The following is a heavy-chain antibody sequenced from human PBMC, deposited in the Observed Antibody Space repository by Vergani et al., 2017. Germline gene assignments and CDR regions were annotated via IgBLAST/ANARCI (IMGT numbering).Heavy chain of an antibody. CDR1: GGSISSYY. Sequence: QVQLQESGPGLVKPSETLSLTCTVSGGSISSYYWSWIRQPPGKGLEWIGYIYYSGSTNYNPSLKSRVTISVDTSKNQFSLKRSSVTAADTAVYYCARVDTQVPATSHFYYMDVWGKGTTVVVSS. CDR2: IYYSGST. J-gene: IGHJ6*03. D-gene: IGHD6-25*01. V-gene: IGHV4-59*01. CDR3: ARVDTQVPATSHFYYMDV.